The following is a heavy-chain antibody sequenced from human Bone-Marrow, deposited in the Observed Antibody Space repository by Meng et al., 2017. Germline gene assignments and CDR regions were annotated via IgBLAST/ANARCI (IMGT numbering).Heavy chain of an antibody. V-gene: IGHV3-30*19. CDR3: ARSRLLSGSSLLDAFDI. D-gene: IGHD1-26*01. Sequence: GESLKISCAASGFTFSSYGMHWVRQAPGKGLEWVAVISYDGSNKYYADSVKGRFTISRDNSKNTLYLQMNSLRAEDTAVYYCARSRLLSGSSLLDAFDIWGQGTMVTVSS. J-gene: IGHJ3*02. CDR1: GFTFSSYG. CDR2: ISYDGSNK.